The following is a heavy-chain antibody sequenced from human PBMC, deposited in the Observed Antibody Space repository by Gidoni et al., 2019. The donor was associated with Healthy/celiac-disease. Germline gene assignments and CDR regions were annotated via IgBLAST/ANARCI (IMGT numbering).Heavy chain of an antibody. CDR1: RFTFSSYA. CDR3: ARDLGLRFLEWPNFGGMDV. D-gene: IGHD3-3*01. V-gene: IGHV3-30-3*01. CDR2: ISYDGSNK. J-gene: IGHJ6*02. Sequence: QVQLVESGGGVVQPGRSLRLSCAASRFTFSSYAMHWVRQAPGKGLECVAVISYDGSNKYYADSVKGRFTISRDNSNNTMYLQMNSLRAEDTAVYYCARDLGLRFLEWPNFGGMDVWGQGTTVTVSS.